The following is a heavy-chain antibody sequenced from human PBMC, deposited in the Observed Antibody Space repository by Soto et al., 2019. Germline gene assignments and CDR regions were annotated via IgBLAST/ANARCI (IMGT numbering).Heavy chain of an antibody. CDR3: AKDKYCSSSSCYEPVDY. V-gene: IGHV3-23*01. CDR1: GFTFSTYA. J-gene: IGHJ4*01. CDR2: VSGTTGST. D-gene: IGHD2-15*01. Sequence: GGSLRLSCAASGFTFSTYAMSWVRQAPRKGLEWVSTVSGTTGSTYYADSVVGRFTISRDDSKNTLYLQMNSLRAEDTAFYYCAKDKYCSSSSCYEPVDYWGPGTLVTVSS.